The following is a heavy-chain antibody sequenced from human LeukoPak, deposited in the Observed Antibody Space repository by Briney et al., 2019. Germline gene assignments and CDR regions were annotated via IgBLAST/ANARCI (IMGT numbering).Heavy chain of an antibody. D-gene: IGHD3-10*01. CDR3: ATQASYCYGSGSYYDS. V-gene: IGHV3-66*01. Sequence: GGSLRLSCVVSGLPVNFNYMAWVRQAPGKGLECVSFIYGGGKTYYTDSVTGRFTISRDNSKRTLFLQMNSLRAEDTAIYYCATQASYCYGSGSYYDSWGQGTLVTVSS. CDR1: GLPVNFNY. CDR2: IYGGGKT. J-gene: IGHJ4*02.